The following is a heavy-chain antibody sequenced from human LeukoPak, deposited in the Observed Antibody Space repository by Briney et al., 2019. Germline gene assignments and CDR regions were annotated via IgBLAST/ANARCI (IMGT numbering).Heavy chain of an antibody. CDR2: TYYRSKWYY. Sequence: SQTLSLTCAISGDSVSSNSASWNWIRQSPSRGLEWLGRTYYRSKWYYDYTLSVKSRIIINPDTSKNQFSLHLNSVTPEDTAVYYCARDASHDSSGYPYLWYFDLWGRGTLVTVSS. V-gene: IGHV6-1*01. CDR1: GDSVSSNSAS. J-gene: IGHJ2*01. D-gene: IGHD3-22*01. CDR3: ARDASHDSSGYPYLWYFDL.